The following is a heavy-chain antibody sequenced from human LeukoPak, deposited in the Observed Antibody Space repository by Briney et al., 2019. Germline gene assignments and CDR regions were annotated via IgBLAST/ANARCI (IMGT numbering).Heavy chain of an antibody. J-gene: IGHJ6*02. CDR1: GGSISSYY. CDR3: ARLRLTPNYYYYGMDV. CDR2: IYYSGST. V-gene: IGHV4-59*08. D-gene: IGHD4-23*01. Sequence: SETLSLTCTVSGGSISSYYWSWIRQPPGKGLEWIGYIYYSGSTNYNPSLKSRDTISVDTSKNQFSLKLSSVTAADTAVYYCARLRLTPNYYYYGMDVWGQGTTVTVSS.